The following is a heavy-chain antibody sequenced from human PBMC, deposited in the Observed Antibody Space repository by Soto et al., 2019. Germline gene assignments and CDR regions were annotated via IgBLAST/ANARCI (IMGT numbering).Heavy chain of an antibody. J-gene: IGHJ6*02. V-gene: IGHV1-69*02. D-gene: IGHD2-21*02. CDR3: ARRRYCGVDCYNKFYYGMDV. CDR2: IIPVLGVT. Sequence: QVQLVQSGAEVRKPGSSVEVSCMASGSTFSSYTVNWVRQAPGQGLEWIGRIIPVLGVTHYARRFQGRVTMTADRSRKTAYMELTSVTSEDTAVYYWARRRYCGVDCYNKFYYGMDVWGQGTTVTVSS. CDR1: GSTFSSYT.